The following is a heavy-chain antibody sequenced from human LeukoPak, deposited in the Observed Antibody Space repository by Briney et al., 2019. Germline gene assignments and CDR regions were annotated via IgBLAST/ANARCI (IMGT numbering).Heavy chain of an antibody. J-gene: IGHJ5*02. CDR1: GVTFSDHW. CDR2: INQDGSEK. V-gene: IGHV3-7*01. Sequence: GGSLRLSCAASGVTFSDHWMTWVRQTPGKGLEWVAHINQDGSEKHFVDSVEGRFTISRDNDNNSMSLQMNKLRVDDTAVYYCARGATGTYWDWFDPWGQGTLVTVSS. CDR3: ARGATGTYWDWFDP. D-gene: IGHD1-26*01.